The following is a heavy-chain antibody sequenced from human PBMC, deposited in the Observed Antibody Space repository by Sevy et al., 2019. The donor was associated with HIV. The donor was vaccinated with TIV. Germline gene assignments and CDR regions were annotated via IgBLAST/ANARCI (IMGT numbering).Heavy chain of an antibody. CDR3: AKTPYYDFWSGPTGYYYGMDV. D-gene: IGHD3-3*01. CDR1: GFTFSSYA. V-gene: IGHV3-23*01. J-gene: IGHJ6*02. CDR2: ISGSGGST. Sequence: GGCLRLSCAASGFTFSSYAMSWVRQAPGKGLEWVSAISGSGGSTYYSDSVKGRFTISRDNSKNTLYLHMNSLRAEDTAVYYCAKTPYYDFWSGPTGYYYGMDVWGQGTTVTVSS.